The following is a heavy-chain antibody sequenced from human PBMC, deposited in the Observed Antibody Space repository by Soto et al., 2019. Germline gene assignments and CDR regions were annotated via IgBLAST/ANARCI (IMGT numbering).Heavy chain of an antibody. CDR3: ARDSSASATSYSFDL. J-gene: IGHJ4*02. D-gene: IGHD3-10*01. CDR2: INPNGGGT. Sequence: ASVKVSCKASGYKFINHYIHWVRQAPGVGLEWMGMINPNGGGTDYAQKFQGRVTMTTDTYASTVHMELSSLRSEDTAVYFCARDSSASATSYSFDLWGQGTLVTVSS. CDR1: GYKFINHY. V-gene: IGHV1-46*01.